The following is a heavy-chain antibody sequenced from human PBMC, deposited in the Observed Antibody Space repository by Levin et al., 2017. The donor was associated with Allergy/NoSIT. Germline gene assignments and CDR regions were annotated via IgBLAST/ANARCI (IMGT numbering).Heavy chain of an antibody. CDR3: ATLTGDDYFDF. Sequence: GASVKVSCKASGYIFTDYYIYWVRQAPGQGLEWMGWIHPYSGGTNFAQKFQGRVTMTKDTSITTAYMDLNSLTSDDTAVYYCATLTGDDYFDFWGQGTVVTVSS. V-gene: IGHV1-2*02. D-gene: IGHD7-27*01. CDR1: GYIFTDYY. J-gene: IGHJ4*02. CDR2: IHPYSGGT.